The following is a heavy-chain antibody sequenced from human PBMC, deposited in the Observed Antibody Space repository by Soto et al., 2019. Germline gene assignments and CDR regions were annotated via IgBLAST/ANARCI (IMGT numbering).Heavy chain of an antibody. CDR3: AREGRMGTFDH. D-gene: IGHD1-1*01. J-gene: IGHJ4*02. Sequence: SETLSLTCTVSGGSISSGVYYWSWVRQLPGKGLEWIGYIYYSGSTYYNPSLKSRVTISVDTSKNQFSLKLSSVTAADTAVYYCAREGRMGTFDHWGQGALVTVSS. CDR2: IYYSGST. V-gene: IGHV4-31*03. CDR1: GGSISSGVYY.